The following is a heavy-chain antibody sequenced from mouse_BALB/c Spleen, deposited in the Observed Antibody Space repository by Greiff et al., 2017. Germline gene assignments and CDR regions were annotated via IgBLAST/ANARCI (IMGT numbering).Heavy chain of an antibody. J-gene: IGHJ4*01. CDR3: ARLGRYDKISAMDY. CDR1: GYTFTDYA. Sequence: QVQLQQSGAELVRPGVSVKISCKGSGYTFTDYAMHWVKQSHAKSLEWIGVISTYYGDASYNQKFKGKATMTVDKSSSTAYMELARLTSEDSAIYYCARLGRYDKISAMDYWGQGTSVTVSS. CDR2: ISTYYGDA. V-gene: IGHV1S137*01. D-gene: IGHD2-14*01.